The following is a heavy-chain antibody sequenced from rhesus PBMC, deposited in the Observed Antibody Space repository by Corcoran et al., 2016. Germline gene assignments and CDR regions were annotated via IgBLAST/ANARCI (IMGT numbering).Heavy chain of an antibody. CDR3: ARVGSSWSEWDTVGTEWYFDL. D-gene: IGHD5-42*01. CDR1: GYSISSGYY. J-gene: IGHJ2*01. CDR2: IYGSGGGN. Sequence: QVQLQESGPGLVKPSETLSLTCAVSGYSISSGYYWGWIRQPPGKGLEWIGSIYGSGGGNYLNPSPKSRVTLSVDTSKNQFALKLSSVTAADTAVYYWARVGSSWSEWDTVGTEWYFDLWGPGTPITISS. V-gene: IGHV4S14*01.